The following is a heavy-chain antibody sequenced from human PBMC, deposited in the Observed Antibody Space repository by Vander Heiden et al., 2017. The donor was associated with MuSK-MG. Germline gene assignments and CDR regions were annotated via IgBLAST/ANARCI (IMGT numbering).Heavy chain of an antibody. Sequence: QVQLVQSGAEVKKPGATVKVSCKVSGYTPTALSMHWGRQAPGKGLEWMGGFDHEDGETIYAQKFQGRVPMNEDTSTDKAYMELSSLRSEDTAVYYCATARQYGSSWYGAGWFDPWGQGTLVTVSS. CDR1: GYTPTALS. J-gene: IGHJ5*02. CDR2: FDHEDGET. CDR3: ATARQYGSSWYGAGWFDP. V-gene: IGHV1-24*01. D-gene: IGHD6-13*01.